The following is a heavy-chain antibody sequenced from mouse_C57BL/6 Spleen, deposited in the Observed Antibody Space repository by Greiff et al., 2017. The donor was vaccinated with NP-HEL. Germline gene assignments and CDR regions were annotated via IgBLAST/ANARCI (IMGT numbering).Heavy chain of an antibody. CDR1: GFTFSSYT. V-gene: IGHV5-9*01. Sequence: EVQRVESGGGLVKPGGSLKLSCAASGFTFSSYTMSWVRQTPEKRLEWVATISGGGGNTYYPDNAKNTLYLQMSSLRSEDTALYYCARHEGNGSSYYWYFDVWGTGTTVTVSS. D-gene: IGHD1-1*01. CDR3: ARHEGNGSSYYWYFDV. J-gene: IGHJ1*03. CDR2: ISGGGGNT.